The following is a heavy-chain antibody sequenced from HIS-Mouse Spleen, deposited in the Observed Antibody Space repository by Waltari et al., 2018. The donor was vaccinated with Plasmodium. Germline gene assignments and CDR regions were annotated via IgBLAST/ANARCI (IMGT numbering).Heavy chain of an antibody. D-gene: IGHD6-13*01. V-gene: IGHV3-7*01. CDR1: GFTLGRHW. CDR3: ASSWYWYFDL. CDR2: IKQDGSEK. Sequence: EVQLVESGGGLVQPGGFVRLSVAAFGFTLGRHWMSWVGQAPGKGLEWVANIKQDGSEKYYVDSVTGRFTISRDNAKNSLYLQMNSLRAEDTAVYYCASSWYWYFDLWGRGTLVTVSS. J-gene: IGHJ2*01.